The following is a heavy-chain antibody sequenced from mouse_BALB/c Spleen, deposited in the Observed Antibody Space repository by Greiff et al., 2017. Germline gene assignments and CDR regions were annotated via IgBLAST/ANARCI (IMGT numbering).Heavy chain of an antibody. V-gene: IGHV1-18*01. Sequence: EVQLQQSGPELVKPGASVKIPCKASGYTFTDYNMDWVKQSHGKSLEWIGDINPNNGGTIYNQKFKGKATLTVDKSSSTAYMELRSLTSEDTAVYYCASPSYGNYGARFAYWGQGTLVTVSA. CDR2: INPNNGGT. CDR3: ASPSYGNYGARFAY. CDR1: GYTFTDYN. J-gene: IGHJ3*01. D-gene: IGHD2-10*02.